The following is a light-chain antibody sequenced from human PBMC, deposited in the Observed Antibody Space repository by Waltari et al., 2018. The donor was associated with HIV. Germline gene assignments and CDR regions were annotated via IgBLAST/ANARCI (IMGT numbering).Light chain of an antibody. CDR1: SSNIGAGYP. CDR2: GNS. CDR3: QSHDSSLSGYV. V-gene: IGLV1-40*01. Sequence: QSVLTQPPSVSGAPGPGVTISCPGSSSNIGAGYPVNWYQQLPGTAPKLLIYGNSNRPSGVPDRFSGSKSGTSASLAITGLQAEDEADYHCQSHDSSLSGYVFGTGTKVTVL. J-gene: IGLJ1*01.